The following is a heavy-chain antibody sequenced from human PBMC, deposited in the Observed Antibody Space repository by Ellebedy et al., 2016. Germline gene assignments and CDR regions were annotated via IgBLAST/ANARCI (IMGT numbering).Heavy chain of an antibody. Sequence: GGSLRLXXEASGLTFSNYWMTWVRQAPGKGLEWVANIKQDGSEKYYVDSVKGRFTISRDNAKNSLYLQMNGLRAEDTAMYYCARAEQWRDGLLDFWGQGTLVTVSS. CDR1: GLTFSNYW. CDR3: ARAEQWRDGLLDF. CDR2: IKQDGSEK. V-gene: IGHV3-7*04. J-gene: IGHJ4*02. D-gene: IGHD6-19*01.